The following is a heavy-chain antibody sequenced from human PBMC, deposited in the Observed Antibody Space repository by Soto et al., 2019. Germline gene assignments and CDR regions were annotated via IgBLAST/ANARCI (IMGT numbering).Heavy chain of an antibody. CDR1: GGTFSSYA. V-gene: IGHV1-69*01. Sequence: QVQLVQSGAVVKKPGSSVTVSCKASGGTFSSYAISWVRQAPGQGLEWMGGIIPIFGTANYAQKFQGRVTITADESTSTAHMELSSLRSEDTAVYYCAREEHDCGGNSPFDYWGQGTLVTVSS. CDR3: AREEHDCGGNSPFDY. J-gene: IGHJ4*02. D-gene: IGHD4-17*01. CDR2: IIPIFGTA.